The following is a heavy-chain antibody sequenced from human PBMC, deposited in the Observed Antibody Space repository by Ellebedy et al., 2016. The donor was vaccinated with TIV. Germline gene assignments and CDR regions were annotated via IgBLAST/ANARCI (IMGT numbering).Heavy chain of an antibody. Sequence: GESLKISCAASGFPFGTFWLSWVRQAAGKGLEWVANINEDGSEKHYVDSVEGRFTISRDNAKNSLYLQMNSLGAEDTAVYYCARGGNHFFGHWGQGNLVTVSS. D-gene: IGHD4-23*01. CDR1: GFPFGTFW. CDR2: INEDGSEK. J-gene: IGHJ4*02. CDR3: ARGGNHFFGH. V-gene: IGHV3-7*03.